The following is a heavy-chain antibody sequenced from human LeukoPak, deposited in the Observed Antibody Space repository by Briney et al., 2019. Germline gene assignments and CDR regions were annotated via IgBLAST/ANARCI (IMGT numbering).Heavy chain of an antibody. Sequence: SETLSLTCTASGGSISGYYWSWIRQPAGKGLEWIGRIYTSGTTNYNPSLKSRVTISVDTSKNQFSLKLSSVTAADTAVYYCARASEDYYYYYMDVWGKGTTVTISS. CDR3: ARASEDYYYYYMDV. D-gene: IGHD1-14*01. V-gene: IGHV4-4*07. CDR2: IYTSGTT. CDR1: GGSISGYY. J-gene: IGHJ6*03.